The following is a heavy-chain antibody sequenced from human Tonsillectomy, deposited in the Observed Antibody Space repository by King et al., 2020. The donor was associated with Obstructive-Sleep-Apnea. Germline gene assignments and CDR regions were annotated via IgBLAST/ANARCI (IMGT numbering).Heavy chain of an antibody. D-gene: IGHD6-19*01. CDR3: AKEQSTVGGNGAFDI. CDR2: IVGSGSST. V-gene: IGHV3-23*04. Sequence: EVQLVESGGGLVQPGGSLRLSCAASGFTFSSYAISWVRQAPGKGLEWVSAIVGSGSSTYYADSVKGRFTISRENSKNKLYLKMNSLRAEDTALYYCAKEQSTVGGNGAFDIWAQGTIVTVPS. CDR1: GFTFSSYA. J-gene: IGHJ3*02.